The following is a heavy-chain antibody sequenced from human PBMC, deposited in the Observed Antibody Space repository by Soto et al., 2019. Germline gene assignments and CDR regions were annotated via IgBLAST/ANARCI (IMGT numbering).Heavy chain of an antibody. CDR3: ARRERYYGSPGWFDP. CDR1: GGSINDFAYY. J-gene: IGHJ5*02. CDR2: FYHNENT. D-gene: IGHD3-16*01. V-gene: IGHV4-39*01. Sequence: QLHLQESGPGLVRPSETLSLTCTVSGGSINDFAYYWGWIRQPPGKGLEWIGTFYHNENTYYNPSLKSRVTISVDTAKNQFSLNLRSVTAADTAIYFCARRERYYGSPGWFDPWGQGALVTVSS.